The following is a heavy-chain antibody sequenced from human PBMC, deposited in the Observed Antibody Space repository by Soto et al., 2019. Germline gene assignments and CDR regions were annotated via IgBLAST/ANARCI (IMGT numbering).Heavy chain of an antibody. D-gene: IGHD3-22*01. CDR3: ARAGVLFYDNSGYHYEGPDY. V-gene: IGHV6-1*01. Sequence: PSQTLSLTCVISGDSVSSNSAAWNWIRQSPSRGLEWLGRTYYKSKWYNDYAVSVKGRITVNPDTSKNQFSLQLNSVTPEDTAVYYCARAGVLFYDNSGYHYEGPDYWRQASLVTVS. CDR2: TYYKSKWYN. J-gene: IGHJ4*02. CDR1: GDSVSSNSAA.